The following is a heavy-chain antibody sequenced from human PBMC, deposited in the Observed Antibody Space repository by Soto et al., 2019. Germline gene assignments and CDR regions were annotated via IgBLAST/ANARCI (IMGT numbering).Heavy chain of an antibody. J-gene: IGHJ6*04. D-gene: IGHD3-10*01. CDR2: ISSSSSYI. CDR3: ATATMVRGVQDV. CDR1: GFTFSSYS. V-gene: IGHV3-21*01. Sequence: GGSLRLSCAASGFTFSSYSMNWVRQAPGKGLEWVSSISSSSSYIYYADSVKGRFTISRDNAKNSLYLQMNSLRAEDTAVYYCATATMVRGVQDVWGKGTTVTVSS.